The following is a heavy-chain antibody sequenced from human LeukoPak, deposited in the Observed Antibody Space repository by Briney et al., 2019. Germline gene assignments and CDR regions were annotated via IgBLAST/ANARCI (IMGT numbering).Heavy chain of an antibody. CDR2: IYHSGST. J-gene: IGHJ4*02. CDR1: GGSISSSNW. CDR3: ARDHSSGWYGEGVDY. D-gene: IGHD6-19*01. V-gene: IGHV4-4*02. Sequence: PSGTLSLTCAVSGGSISSSNWWSWVRQPPGKGLEWIGEIYHSGSTNYNPSLKSRVTISVDKSKNQFSLKLSSVTAADTAVYYCARDHSSGWYGEGVDYWGQGTLVTVSS.